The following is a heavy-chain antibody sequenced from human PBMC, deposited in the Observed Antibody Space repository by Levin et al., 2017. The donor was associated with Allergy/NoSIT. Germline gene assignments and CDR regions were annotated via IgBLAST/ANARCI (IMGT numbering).Heavy chain of an antibody. J-gene: IGHJ6*03. CDR3: ARRGTRDYYYCMDV. CDR2: IYPGDSDT. D-gene: IGHD1-1*01. V-gene: IGHV5-51*01. Sequence: PVASVKVSCQGSGYSFTSYWIGWVRQMPGKGLEWMGIIYPGDSDTRYSPSFQGQVTISADKSISTAYLQWSSLKASDTAIYYCARRGTRDYYYCMDVWGNGTTVTVSS. CDR1: GYSFTSYW.